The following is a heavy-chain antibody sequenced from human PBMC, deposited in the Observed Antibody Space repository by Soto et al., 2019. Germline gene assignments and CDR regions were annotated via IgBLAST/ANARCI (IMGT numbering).Heavy chain of an antibody. CDR1: GYTFTSYA. D-gene: IGHD5-12*01. CDR3: AREGGYSGYDPNFDY. J-gene: IGHJ4*02. V-gene: IGHV1-3*01. Sequence: QVPLVQSGAEVKKTGASVKVSCKASGYTFTSYAMHWVRQAPGQRLEWMGWINAGNGNTKYAQKFQGRDTITRDTSASTAYMELSSLRSEDTAVYYCAREGGYSGYDPNFDYWGQGTLVTVSS. CDR2: INAGNGNT.